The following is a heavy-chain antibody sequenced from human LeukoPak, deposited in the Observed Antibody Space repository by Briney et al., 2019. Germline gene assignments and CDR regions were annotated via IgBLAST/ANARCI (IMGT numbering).Heavy chain of an antibody. J-gene: IGHJ4*02. CDR2: ISYDGSNK. CDR3: AKDDYDSGGYYLTFAD. CDR1: GFTFSSYG. V-gene: IGHV3-30*18. D-gene: IGHD3-22*01. Sequence: QTGGSLRLSCAASGFTFSSYGMHWVRQAPGKGLEWVAVISYDGSNKYYADSVKGRFTISRDNSKNTLYLQMNSLRAEDTAVYYCAKDDYDSGGYYLTFADWGQGTLVTVSS.